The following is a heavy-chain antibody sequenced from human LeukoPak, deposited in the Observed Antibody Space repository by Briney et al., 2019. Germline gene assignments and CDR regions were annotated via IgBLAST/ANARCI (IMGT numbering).Heavy chain of an antibody. D-gene: IGHD3-3*01. J-gene: IGHJ4*02. V-gene: IGHV4-38-2*01. CDR1: GESFSGYY. CDR3: ARGAEYYAIWRGYAGYSDY. Sequence: PSETLSLTCAVYGESFSGYYWGWIRQPPGKGLEWIGSIYYSGSTYYNASLKSRVTISVDTSKNQFSLKLSSVTAADTAVYFCARGAEYYAIWRGYAGYSDYWGQGISVTVSS. CDR2: IYYSGST.